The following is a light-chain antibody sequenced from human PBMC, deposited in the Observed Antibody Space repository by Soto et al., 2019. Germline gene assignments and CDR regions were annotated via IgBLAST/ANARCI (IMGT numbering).Light chain of an antibody. CDR3: NSYTSSNPLGV. J-gene: IGLJ1*01. CDR2: DVS. CDR1: SSDIGGYEY. Sequence: SVLTQPASVSGSPGQLITISCTGNSSDIGGYEYVSWYQQQPGKAPKRIIYDVSDRPSGVSNRFSGSKSGNTASLAISGLQAEDEADYYCNSYTSSNPLGVFGTGTKVTVL. V-gene: IGLV2-14*03.